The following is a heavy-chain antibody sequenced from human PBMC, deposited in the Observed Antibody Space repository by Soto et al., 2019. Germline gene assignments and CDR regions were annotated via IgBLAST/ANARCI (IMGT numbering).Heavy chain of an antibody. Sequence: SETLSLTCAVSGGSISSGGYSWSWIRQPPGKGLEWIGYMYHSGSTYYNPSLKSRVTISIDRSKNQFSLKLSSVTAADTAVYYCARGVTTVTTFDYWGQGTLVTVSS. CDR2: MYHSGST. CDR3: ARGVTTVTTFDY. J-gene: IGHJ4*02. CDR1: GGSISSGGYS. V-gene: IGHV4-30-2*01. D-gene: IGHD4-17*01.